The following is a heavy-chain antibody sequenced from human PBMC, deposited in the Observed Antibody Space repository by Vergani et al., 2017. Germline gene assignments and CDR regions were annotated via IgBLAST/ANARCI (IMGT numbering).Heavy chain of an antibody. CDR1: GASINNDFYY. CDR3: ARDNKQLRPRAFYL. D-gene: IGHD4-23*01. J-gene: IGHJ3*01. CDR2: IYVSGIT. Sequence: QVQLQESGPGLVKPSQTLSLTCTVSGASINNDFYYWHWIRQPAGKGLELIWRIYVSGITDYNSSLQSRVSMSVDTSKNQFTLTLTSVAAADTAVYDCARDNKQLRPRAFYLWGQGTMVTVSS. V-gene: IGHV4-61*02.